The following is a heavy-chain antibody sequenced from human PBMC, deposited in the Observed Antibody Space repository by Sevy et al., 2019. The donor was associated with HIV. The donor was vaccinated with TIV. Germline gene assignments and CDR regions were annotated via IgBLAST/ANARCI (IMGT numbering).Heavy chain of an antibody. CDR3: ATDSFGVIITDYFDY. D-gene: IGHD3-3*01. Sequence: GGSLRLSCAASVFTLSKYAMYWVRQAPGKGLEWMAVISYDGSNKQYADSVEGRFTISRDNSKNTLYLQMNSLRAEDTAVYYCATDSFGVIITDYFDYWGQGTLVTVSS. J-gene: IGHJ4*02. CDR2: ISYDGSNK. CDR1: VFTLSKYA. V-gene: IGHV3-30*04.